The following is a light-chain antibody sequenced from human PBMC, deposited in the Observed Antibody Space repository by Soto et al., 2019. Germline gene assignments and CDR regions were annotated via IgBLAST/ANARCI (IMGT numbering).Light chain of an antibody. Sequence: QAVVTQSPSASASLGASVKLTCTLSSGHSNYAIAWHQQQPQKGPRYLMKLNSDGSHSKGDGIPDRFSGSSSGAERHLNISSLQSEDEADYYCQTWGTGIEVFGGGTKLTVL. V-gene: IGLV4-69*01. J-gene: IGLJ2*01. CDR3: QTWGTGIEV. CDR2: LNSDGSH. CDR1: SGHSNYA.